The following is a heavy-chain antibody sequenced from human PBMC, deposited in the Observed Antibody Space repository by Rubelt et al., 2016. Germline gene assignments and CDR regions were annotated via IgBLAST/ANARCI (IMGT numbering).Heavy chain of an antibody. V-gene: IGHV3-21*06. D-gene: IGHD4/OR15-4a*01. J-gene: IGHJ4*02. Sequence: GRFTISRDNAKNSLYLQMNSLRAEDTAVYYCASGLWWSYDYWGQGTLVTVSS. CDR3: ASGLWWSYDY.